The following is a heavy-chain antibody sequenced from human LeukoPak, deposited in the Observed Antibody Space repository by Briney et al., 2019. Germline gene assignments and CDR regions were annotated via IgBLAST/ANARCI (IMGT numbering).Heavy chain of an antibody. V-gene: IGHV3-30*03. CDR2: ISYHGSSQ. J-gene: IGHJ4*02. Sequence: GGSLRLSCAASGFTFDDYAMHWVRQAPGKGLEWVAVISYHGSSQYYADSMKGRFTISRDTLKNTVYLQMFSLRPEDTAIYYCARAGPNDHRFDYWGQGTLVAVSS. D-gene: IGHD1-1*01. CDR1: GFTFDDYA. CDR3: ARAGPNDHRFDY.